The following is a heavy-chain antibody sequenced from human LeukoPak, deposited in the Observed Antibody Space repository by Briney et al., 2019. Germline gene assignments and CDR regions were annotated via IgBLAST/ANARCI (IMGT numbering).Heavy chain of an antibody. Sequence: PSETLSLTCTVSGGSISSYYWSWIRQPAGKGLGWIGRIYISGSTNYNPSLKGRVTMSVDTSKNQFSLELSSVTAADTAVYYCARGIYCSSTSCYYYYYYMDVWGKGTTVTVSS. V-gene: IGHV4-4*07. CDR1: GGSISSYY. J-gene: IGHJ6*03. D-gene: IGHD2-2*01. CDR3: ARGIYCSSTSCYYYYYYMDV. CDR2: IYISGST.